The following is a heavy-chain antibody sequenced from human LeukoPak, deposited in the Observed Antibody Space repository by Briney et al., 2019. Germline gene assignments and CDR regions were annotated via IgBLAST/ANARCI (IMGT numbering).Heavy chain of an antibody. Sequence: GGSLRLSCAASGFTFSDYYMSWIRQAPGKGLEWVSYISSSGSTIYYADSVKGRFTISRDNAKNSLYLQMNSLRAEDTAVYYCASSTGYSSSWYNVYWGQGTLVTVSS. D-gene: IGHD6-13*01. CDR3: ASSTGYSSSWYNVY. V-gene: IGHV3-11*01. CDR2: ISSSGSTI. J-gene: IGHJ4*02. CDR1: GFTFSDYY.